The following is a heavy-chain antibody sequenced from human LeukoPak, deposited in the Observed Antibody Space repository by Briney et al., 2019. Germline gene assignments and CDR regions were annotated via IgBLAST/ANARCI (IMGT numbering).Heavy chain of an antibody. J-gene: IGHJ4*02. V-gene: IGHV6-1*01. D-gene: IGHD5-24*01. CDR2: TWYRSNWYN. CDR1: GDSVSSNSAT. CDR3: ARSIEHFDY. Sequence: SQTLSLTCGISGDSVSSNSATWDWIRQSPSRGLEWLGRTWYRSNWYNDSALSVRSRITINPDTSKNQFSLQLHSVTPKDTAVYYCARSIEHFDYWGQGILVTVSS.